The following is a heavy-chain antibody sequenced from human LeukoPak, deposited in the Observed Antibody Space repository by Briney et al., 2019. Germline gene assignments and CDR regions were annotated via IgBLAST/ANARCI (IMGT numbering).Heavy chain of an antibody. D-gene: IGHD2-15*01. J-gene: IGHJ4*02. CDR1: GTSISSGAYS. V-gene: IGHV4-31*03. CDR2: IYYSGNT. Sequence: PSETLSLTCTVSGTSISSGAYSWSWVRQHPGKGLEWIAYIYYSGNTYYNPSLKRRVTISVDTSKNQFSLKLSSVTAADTAVYYCARRVTSSACYRDDYWGQGTLVTVSS. CDR3: ARRVTSSACYRDDY.